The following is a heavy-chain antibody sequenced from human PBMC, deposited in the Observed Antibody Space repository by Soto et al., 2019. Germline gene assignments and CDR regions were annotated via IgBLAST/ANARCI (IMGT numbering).Heavy chain of an antibody. CDR3: GRGEFSADAESDWFDP. CDR1: GGSISSYY. V-gene: IGHV4-59*08. D-gene: IGHD1-26*01. Sequence: PSETLSLTCTVSGGSISSYYWSWIRQSPGKGLEWIGYIYYSGSTNYNPSLKSRVTISVDTSKNQFSLKLSSVTAADTAVYYCGRGEFSADAESDWFDPWGHGSLVTVSS. CDR2: IYYSGST. J-gene: IGHJ5*02.